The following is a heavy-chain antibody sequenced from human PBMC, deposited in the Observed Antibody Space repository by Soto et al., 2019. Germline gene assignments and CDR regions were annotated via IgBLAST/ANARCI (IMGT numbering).Heavy chain of an antibody. V-gene: IGHV6-1*01. Sequence: SQTLSLTCAISGDSVSSNNAAWNWIRQSPSRGLEWLGRTYYRSKWYNDYAVSVKSRITINPDTSRNQFSLQLNSVTPEDTAVYYCARGVAAPTWGNDYGMDVWGQGXTVTVYS. CDR3: ARGVAAPTWGNDYGMDV. J-gene: IGHJ6*02. CDR1: GDSVSSNNAA. CDR2: TYYRSKWYN. D-gene: IGHD6-19*01.